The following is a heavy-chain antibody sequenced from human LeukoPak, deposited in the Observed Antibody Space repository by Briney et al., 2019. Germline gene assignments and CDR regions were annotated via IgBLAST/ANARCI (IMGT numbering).Heavy chain of an antibody. CDR3: ARVYYSSTSCYLDY. V-gene: IGHV4-30-2*01. CDR1: GGSISSGGYY. D-gene: IGHD2-2*01. CDR2: IYHSGST. Sequence: SETLSLTCTVSGGSISSGGYYWSWIRQPPGKGLERIGYIYHSGSTYYNPSLKSRVTISVDRSKNQFSLKLTSVTAADTAVYYCARVYYSSTSCYLDYWGQGTLVTVSS. J-gene: IGHJ4*02.